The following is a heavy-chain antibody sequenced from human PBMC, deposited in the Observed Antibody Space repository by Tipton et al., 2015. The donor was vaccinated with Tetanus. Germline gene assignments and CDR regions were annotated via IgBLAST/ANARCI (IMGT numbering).Heavy chain of an antibody. D-gene: IGHD6-19*01. CDR3: ARERGTSGWGF. V-gene: IGHV3-7*01. Sequence: LEWVANIKHDETEKYYVDSVRGRLNISRDNAKRSLYLQMDSLRAEDTAVYYCARERGTSGWGFWGQGTLVSVSS. CDR2: IKHDETEK. J-gene: IGHJ4*02.